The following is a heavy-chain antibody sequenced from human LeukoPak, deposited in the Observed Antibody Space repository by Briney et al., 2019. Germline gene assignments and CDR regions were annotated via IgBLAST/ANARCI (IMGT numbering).Heavy chain of an antibody. D-gene: IGHD4-17*01. V-gene: IGHV3-74*01. Sequence: GRSLRLSCAASGFTFSSYAMHWVRQAPGKGLEWVSCINGYGSITNYADSVKGRFTISRDNAKNTLYLQMNSLRVEDTAVYYCARDDPTVTTGPPVGSWGQGTLVTVSS. CDR2: INGYGSIT. J-gene: IGHJ4*02. CDR3: ARDDPTVTTGPPVGS. CDR1: GFTFSSYA.